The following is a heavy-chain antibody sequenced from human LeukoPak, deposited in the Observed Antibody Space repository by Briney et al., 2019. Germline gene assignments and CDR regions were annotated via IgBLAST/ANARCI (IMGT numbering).Heavy chain of an antibody. J-gene: IGHJ6*03. Sequence: SETLSLTCTVSGGSISSYYWSWIRQPPGKGLEWFGYIYYSGSTNYNPSLKSRVTISVDTSKNQFSLKLSSVTAADTAVYYCAGSSSPPYYYYMDVWGKGTTVTVSS. CDR3: AGSSSPPYYYYMDV. CDR2: IYYSGST. D-gene: IGHD6-6*01. V-gene: IGHV4-59*01. CDR1: GGSISSYY.